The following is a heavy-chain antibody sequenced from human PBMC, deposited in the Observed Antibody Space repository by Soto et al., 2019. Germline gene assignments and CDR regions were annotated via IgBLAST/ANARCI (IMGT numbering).Heavy chain of an antibody. J-gene: IGHJ5*01. CDR2: IYWNDDK. V-gene: IGHV2-5*01. Sequence: SGPTLVNPTQTLTLTCTFSGFSLSTSGVGVGWIRQPPGKALEWLALIYWNDDKRYSPSLKSRLTITKDTSKNQVVLTMTNMDPVDTATDYGAHRPGSAIMKVSVITTDWFYAW. CDR1: GFSLSTSGVG. D-gene: IGHD3-22*01. CDR3: AHRPGSAIMKVSVITTDWFYA.